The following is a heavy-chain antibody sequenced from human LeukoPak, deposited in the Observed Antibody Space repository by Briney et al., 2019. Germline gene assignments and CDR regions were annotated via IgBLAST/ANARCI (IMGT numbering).Heavy chain of an antibody. J-gene: IGHJ4*02. CDR1: GFTFTDYY. Sequence: GASMKVPCKSSGFTFTDYYIHWVRQAPGQGLEWMGYIGPHSSATSSPQEFQGRVTMTRDTSMSTAYMELTRLTSDDTAVYYCAREGNGLLSKDFDYWGQGTLVTVSS. V-gene: IGHV1-2*02. CDR3: AREGNGLLSKDFDY. CDR2: IGPHSSAT. D-gene: IGHD2/OR15-2a*01.